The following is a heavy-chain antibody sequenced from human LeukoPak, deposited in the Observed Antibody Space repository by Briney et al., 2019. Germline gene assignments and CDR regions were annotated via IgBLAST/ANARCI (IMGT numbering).Heavy chain of an antibody. CDR1: GFTFSNFW. J-gene: IGHJ4*02. CDR2: IKRDGSER. D-gene: IGHD1-26*01. CDR3: ARTLGRWDQIPY. V-gene: IGHV3-7*01. Sequence: GGSLRLSCAASGFTFSNFWMSWVRQAPGKGLEWVANIKRDGSERYYVDSVKGRLTISRDNAKNSLYLQMNSLRAEDTAVYYCARTLGRWDQIPYWGQGTLVTVSS.